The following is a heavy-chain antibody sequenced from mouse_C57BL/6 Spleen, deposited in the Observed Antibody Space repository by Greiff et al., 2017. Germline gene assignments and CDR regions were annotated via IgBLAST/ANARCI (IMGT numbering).Heavy chain of an antibody. CDR1: GYTFTSYW. D-gene: IGHD1-1*01. Sequence: QVQLQQPGAELVKPGASVKLSCKASGYTFTSYWMQWVKQRPGQGLEWIGEIDPSDSYTNYNQKFKGKATLTVDTSSSTAYMQLSSLTSEDSAVYYCARLGYYGSSPYFDYWGQGTTLTVSS. J-gene: IGHJ2*01. CDR2: IDPSDSYT. V-gene: IGHV1-50*01. CDR3: ARLGYYGSSPYFDY.